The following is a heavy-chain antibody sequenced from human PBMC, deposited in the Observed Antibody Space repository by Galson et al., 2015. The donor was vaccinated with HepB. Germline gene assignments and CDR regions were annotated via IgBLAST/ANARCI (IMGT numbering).Heavy chain of an antibody. J-gene: IGHJ6*03. CDR1: GFSLSTSGMC. D-gene: IGHD2-15*01. Sequence: PALVKPTQTLTLTCTFSGFSLSTSGMCVSWIRQPPGKALEWLARIDWDDDKYYSTSLKTRLTISKDTSKNQVVLTMTNMDPVDTATYYCARTTTYCSGGSCYQHYYYYYMDVWGKGTTVTVSS. V-gene: IGHV2-70*11. CDR3: ARTTTYCSGGSCYQHYYYYYMDV. CDR2: IDWDDDK.